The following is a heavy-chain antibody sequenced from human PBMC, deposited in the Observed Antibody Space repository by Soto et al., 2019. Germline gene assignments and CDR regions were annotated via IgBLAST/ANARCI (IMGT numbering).Heavy chain of an antibody. Sequence: AETLSLTCCVSGGSISGNSYNWGWKRQADGEGLAWIDSIYYDGSTYYNTSLKSRVTISRDTSKNKVSLRLTSVTAADRAVYYCATVLVAAARHADIDAWGQGTLVTVSS. CDR3: ATVLVAAARHADIDA. CDR2: IYYDGST. D-gene: IGHD2-15*01. J-gene: IGHJ5*02. CDR1: GGSISGNSYN. V-gene: IGHV4-39*02.